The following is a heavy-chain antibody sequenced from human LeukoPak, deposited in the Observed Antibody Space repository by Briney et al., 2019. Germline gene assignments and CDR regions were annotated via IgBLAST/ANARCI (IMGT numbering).Heavy chain of an antibody. Sequence: SETLSLTCTVSGGSISSGGYYWSWIRQHPGKGLEWIGYIYYSGSTYYNPSLKSRVTISVDTSKNQFSLKLSSVTAADTAVYYCARGGMITFGGVIVITSPLFDYWGQGTLVTVSS. D-gene: IGHD3-16*02. CDR3: ARGGMITFGGVIVITSPLFDY. J-gene: IGHJ4*02. CDR1: GGSISSGGYY. V-gene: IGHV4-31*03. CDR2: IYYSGST.